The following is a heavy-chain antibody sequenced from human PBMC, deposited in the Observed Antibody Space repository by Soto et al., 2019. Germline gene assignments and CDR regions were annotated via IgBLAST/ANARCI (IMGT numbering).Heavy chain of an antibody. CDR3: ARYFRGSGRYFFDY. CDR1: GFTFSSSF. J-gene: IGHJ4*02. D-gene: IGHD6-19*01. V-gene: IGHV3-7*03. CDR2: INQDGGGT. Sequence: GGSLRLSCVASGFTFSSSFMGWVRQAPGKGLEWVANINQDGGGTYYVDSVQGRFTISRDNAKDSLFLQLNSLRGEDTAVYYCARYFRGSGRYFFDYWGQGTLVTVSS.